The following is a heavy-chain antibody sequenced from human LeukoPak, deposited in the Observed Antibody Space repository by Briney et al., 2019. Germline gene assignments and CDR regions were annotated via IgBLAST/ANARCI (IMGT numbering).Heavy chain of an antibody. CDR1: GFTFSSYG. CDR2: MRYDGSNR. V-gene: IGHV3-30*02. J-gene: IGHJ4*02. D-gene: IGHD3-3*01. CDR3: AKDLSDDFWSGYYFDY. Sequence: GGSLRLSCAASGFTFSSYGMHWVRQAPGKGLEWVAFMRYDGSNRYYADSVKGRFTISRDNSKNTLYLQMNSLRAEDTAVYYCAKDLSDDFWSGYYFDYWGQGTLVTVSS.